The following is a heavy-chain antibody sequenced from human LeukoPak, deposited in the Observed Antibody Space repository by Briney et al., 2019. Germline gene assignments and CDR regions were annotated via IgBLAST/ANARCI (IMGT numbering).Heavy chain of an antibody. CDR2: ISYDGSNK. J-gene: IGHJ4*02. D-gene: IGHD5-12*01. Sequence: GGSLRLSCAASGFTFSSYGMHWVRQAPGKGLEWVAVISYDGSNKYYADSVKGRFTISRDNSKNTLYLQMNSLRAEDTAVYYCAKVLVGGSTASYWGQGTLVTVSS. CDR1: GFTFSSYG. CDR3: AKVLVGGSTASY. V-gene: IGHV3-30*18.